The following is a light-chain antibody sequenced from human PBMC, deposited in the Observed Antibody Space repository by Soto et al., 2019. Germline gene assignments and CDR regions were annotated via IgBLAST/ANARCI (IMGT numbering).Light chain of an antibody. CDR2: DVS. Sequence: QSVLTQPRSVSGSPGQSVTISCTGTSSDVGGYNFVSWYQKHPGKAPKLMIYDVSRRPSGVPDRFSGSKSGNTASLTISGLQAEDEADYYCCSYAGSYTFDVFGAGTKVTVL. J-gene: IGLJ1*01. CDR3: CSYAGSYTFDV. CDR1: SSDVGGYNF. V-gene: IGLV2-11*01.